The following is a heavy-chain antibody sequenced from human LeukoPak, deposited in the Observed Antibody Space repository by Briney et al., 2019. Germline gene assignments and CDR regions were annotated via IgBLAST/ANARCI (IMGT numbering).Heavy chain of an antibody. J-gene: IGHJ4*02. CDR3: AILPTVVVVAATQRSFDY. V-gene: IGHV1-69*13. Sequence: ASVKVSCKASGGTFSSYAISWVRQAPGQGLEWMGGIIPIFGTANYAQKFQGRVTITADESTSTAYMELSSLRSEDTAVYYCAILPTVVVVAATQRSFDYWGQGTLVTVSS. D-gene: IGHD2-15*01. CDR1: GGTFSSYA. CDR2: IIPIFGTA.